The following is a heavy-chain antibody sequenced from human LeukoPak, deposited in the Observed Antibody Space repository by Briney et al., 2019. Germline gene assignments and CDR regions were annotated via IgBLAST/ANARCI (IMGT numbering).Heavy chain of an antibody. CDR1: GFTFSTYG. V-gene: IGHV3-30*02. D-gene: IGHD3-10*01. CDR2: IRYDGSNK. J-gene: IGHJ4*02. CDR3: ARVVPPTDYGSGSYFWDPYYFDY. Sequence: GGSLRLSCAASGFTFSTYGMHWVRQAPGKGLEWAAFIRYDGSNKYYADSVKGRFTISRDNSKNTLYLQMSSLRAEDTAVYYCARVVPPTDYGSGSYFWDPYYFDYWGQGTLVTVSS.